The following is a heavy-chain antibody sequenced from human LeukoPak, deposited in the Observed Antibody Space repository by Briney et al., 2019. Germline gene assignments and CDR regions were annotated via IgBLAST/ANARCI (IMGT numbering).Heavy chain of an antibody. Sequence: SETLSLTCAVYGGSFSGYYWSWIRQPPGKGLEWIGEINHSGSTNYNPSLKSRVTISVDRSKNQFSLKLSSVTAADTAVYYCARDGPTVTTSYYMDVWGKGTTVTVSS. D-gene: IGHD4-11*01. V-gene: IGHV4-34*01. CDR2: INHSGST. CDR3: ARDGPTVTTSYYMDV. CDR1: GGSFSGYY. J-gene: IGHJ6*03.